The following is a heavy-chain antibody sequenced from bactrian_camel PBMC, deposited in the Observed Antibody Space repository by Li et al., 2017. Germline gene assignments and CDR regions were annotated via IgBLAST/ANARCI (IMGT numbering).Heavy chain of an antibody. CDR1: RFTFSTVD. J-gene: IGHJ4*01. V-gene: IGHV3S40*01. CDR2: IHAYGGSP. CDR3: AAEFAEFCKGMVVGPSTRAY. Sequence: VQLVESGGGLVQPGSSLRLSCAASRFTFSTVDAIWVRQAPGKGLEWVATIHAYGGSPLYADSVKGRFTISRDNAKNTVYLQMTSLKPEDTAMYTCAAEFAEFCKGMVVGPSTRAYWGQGTQVTVS. D-gene: IGHD2*01.